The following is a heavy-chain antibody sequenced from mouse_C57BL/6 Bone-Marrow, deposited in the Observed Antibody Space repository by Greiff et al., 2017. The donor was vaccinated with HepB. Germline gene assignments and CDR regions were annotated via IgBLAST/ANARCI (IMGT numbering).Heavy chain of an antibody. Sequence: QVHVKQSGPELVKPGASVKISCKASGYAFSSSWMNWVKQRPGKGLEWIGRIYPGDGDTNYNGKFKGKATLTADKSSSTAYMQLSSLTYEDSAVYYCARRAYREWFAYWGQGTLVTVSA. CDR3: ARRAYREWFAY. D-gene: IGHD6-5*01. CDR2: IYPGDGDT. CDR1: GYAFSSSW. V-gene: IGHV1-82*01. J-gene: IGHJ3*01.